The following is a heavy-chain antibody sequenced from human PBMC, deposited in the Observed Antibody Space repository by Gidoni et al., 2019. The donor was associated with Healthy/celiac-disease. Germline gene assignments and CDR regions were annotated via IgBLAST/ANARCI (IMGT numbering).Heavy chain of an antibody. Sequence: QVQLVQSGAEVKTPWSSVKVFCKASGGTFSSYAIRWVRQAPGQGLEWMGGISPIFGTANYGQQFKGRVTITADESTSTAYMELRRLRSEDTAVYYCAQQHHILLPFDPWGQGALVTVSS. D-gene: IGHD5-12*01. CDR2: ISPIFGTA. J-gene: IGHJ5*02. CDR1: GGTFSSYA. V-gene: IGHV1-69*01. CDR3: AQQHHILLPFDP.